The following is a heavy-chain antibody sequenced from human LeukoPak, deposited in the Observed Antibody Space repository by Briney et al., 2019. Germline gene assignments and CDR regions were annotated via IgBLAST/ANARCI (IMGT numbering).Heavy chain of an antibody. CDR3: ARGVNRDGYSRYYYYYMDV. J-gene: IGHJ6*03. V-gene: IGHV3-21*01. CDR1: GFTFSSYS. D-gene: IGHD5-24*01. CDR2: ISSSSSYI. Sequence: PGGSLRLSCAASGFTFSSYSMNWVRQAPGKGLEWVSSISSSSSYIYYADSVKGRFTISRDNAKNSLYLQMNSLRAEDTAVYYCARGVNRDGYSRYYYYYMDVWGKGTTVTVSS.